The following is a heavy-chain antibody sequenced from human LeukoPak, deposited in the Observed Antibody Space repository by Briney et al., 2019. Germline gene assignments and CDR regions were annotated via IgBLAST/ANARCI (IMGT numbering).Heavy chain of an antibody. V-gene: IGHV4-59*11. CDR1: GGSISSHY. J-gene: IGHJ4*02. Sequence: SETLSLTCTVAGGSISSHYWTWIRQPPGKGLEWIGYVYYSGSTNYNPSLKSRVTIPVDTSKKQFSLKLSSVTAADTAVYFCARVAPQEYYFDYWGQGTLVTVSS. CDR3: ARVAPQEYYFDY. CDR2: VYYSGST.